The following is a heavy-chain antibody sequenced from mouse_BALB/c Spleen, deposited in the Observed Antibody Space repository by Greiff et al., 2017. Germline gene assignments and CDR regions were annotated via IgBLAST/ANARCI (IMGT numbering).Heavy chain of an antibody. Sequence: EVKVVESGGGLVKPGGSLKLSCAASGFTFSDYYMYWVRQTPEKRLEWVATISDGGSYTYYPDSVKGRFTISRDNAKNNLYLQMSSLKSEDTAMYYCARGGYYRYDDGYAMDYWGQGTSVTVSS. D-gene: IGHD2-14*01. J-gene: IGHJ4*01. CDR2: ISDGGSYT. CDR3: ARGGYYRYDDGYAMDY. CDR1: GFTFSDYY. V-gene: IGHV5-4*02.